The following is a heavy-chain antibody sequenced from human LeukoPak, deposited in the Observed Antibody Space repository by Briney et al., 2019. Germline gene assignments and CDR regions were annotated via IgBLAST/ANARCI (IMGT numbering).Heavy chain of an antibody. CDR1: GVSISSSSYY. V-gene: IGHV4-39*01. CDR3: ARQYYGSGGLFDY. D-gene: IGHD3-10*01. CDR2: IYDSGRT. Sequence: KPSETLSLTCSVSGVSISSSSYYWGWIPQPPGKGLGWFVSIYDSGRTYSNPSLSSRVTIPVDASKNQFSLNLSSVTAADTAVYYCARQYYGSGGLFDYWGQGTLVTVSS. J-gene: IGHJ4*02.